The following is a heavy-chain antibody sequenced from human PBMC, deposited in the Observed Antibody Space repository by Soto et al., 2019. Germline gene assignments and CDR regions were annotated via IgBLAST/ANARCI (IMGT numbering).Heavy chain of an antibody. D-gene: IGHD4-17*01. V-gene: IGHV3-30-3*01. J-gene: IGHJ4*02. Sequence: LXLSCAASVFTLSSYAMHWGRQAPGKGLEWVAVISYDGSNKYYAYSVKGRFTISRDNSKNTLYLQMNSLRAEDTAVYYCASPYGVALEYYFDYWGQGTLVPVSS. CDR1: VFTLSSYA. CDR3: ASPYGVALEYYFDY. CDR2: ISYDGSNK.